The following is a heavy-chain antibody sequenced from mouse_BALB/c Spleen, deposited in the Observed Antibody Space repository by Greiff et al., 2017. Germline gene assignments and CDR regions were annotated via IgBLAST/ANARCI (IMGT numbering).Heavy chain of an antibody. V-gene: IGHV1-82*01. CDR1: GYAFSSSW. J-gene: IGHJ2*01. CDR3: ARWDYYGSRG. CDR2: IYPGDGDT. Sequence: QVQLQQSGPELVKPGASVKISCKASGYAFSSSWMNWVKQRPGQGLEWIGRIYPGDGDTNYNGKFKGKATLTADKSSSTAYMQLSSLTSVDSAVYFCARWDYYGSRGWGQGTTLTVSS. D-gene: IGHD1-1*01.